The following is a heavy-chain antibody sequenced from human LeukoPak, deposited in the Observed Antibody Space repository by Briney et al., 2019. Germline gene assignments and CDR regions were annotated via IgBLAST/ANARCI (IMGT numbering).Heavy chain of an antibody. Sequence: SETLSLTCTVSGGSISSSYWSWIRQPPGKGLEWIGYIYYSGSTNYNPSLKSRVTISVDTSKNHFSLKLSSVTAADTAVYYCAREADGAAYFDYWGQGTLVTVSS. CDR3: AREADGAAYFDY. D-gene: IGHD3-10*01. V-gene: IGHV4-59*01. CDR1: GGSISSSY. J-gene: IGHJ4*02. CDR2: IYYSGST.